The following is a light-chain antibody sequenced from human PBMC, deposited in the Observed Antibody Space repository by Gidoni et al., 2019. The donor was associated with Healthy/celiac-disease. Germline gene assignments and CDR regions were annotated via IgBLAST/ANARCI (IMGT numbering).Light chain of an antibody. V-gene: IGKV1-9*01. CDR2: AAS. CDR3: QQINSYPLT. Sequence: DIQLTQSPSFLSASVGDRVTITCRASQGISSYLAWYQQKPGKAPKLLIYAASTLQSGVPSRFSGSGSGTEFTLTVSSLQTEDFATYYCQQINSYPLTVGGGTKVESK. CDR1: QGISSY. J-gene: IGKJ4*01.